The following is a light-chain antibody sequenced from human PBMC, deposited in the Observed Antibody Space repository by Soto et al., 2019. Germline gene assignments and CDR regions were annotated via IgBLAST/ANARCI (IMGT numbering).Light chain of an antibody. V-gene: IGKV1-17*01. CDR1: QGIRSD. J-gene: IGKJ1*01. Sequence: DIQMTHPPSSLSASVGDRVTITCRASQGIRSDLGWYQQKPGKAPKRLIYAASSLQSGVPSRFSGSGSGTEFTLTISSLQPEDFETYYCLQYNSYLWTFGQGTKVDIK. CDR3: LQYNSYLWT. CDR2: AAS.